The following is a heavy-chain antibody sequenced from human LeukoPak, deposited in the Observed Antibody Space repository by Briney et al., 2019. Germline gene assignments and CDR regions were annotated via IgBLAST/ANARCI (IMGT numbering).Heavy chain of an antibody. V-gene: IGHV3-7*01. Sequence: GGSLRLSCAASGFTFSSYWMSWVRQAPGNGLEWVANIKQDGSEKYYVDSVKGRFTISRDNAKNSLYLQMNSLRAEDTAVYYCARDRRYYDSSGYYKGFDYWGQGTLVTASS. D-gene: IGHD3-22*01. CDR2: IKQDGSEK. CDR3: ARDRRYYDSSGYYKGFDY. J-gene: IGHJ4*02. CDR1: GFTFSSYW.